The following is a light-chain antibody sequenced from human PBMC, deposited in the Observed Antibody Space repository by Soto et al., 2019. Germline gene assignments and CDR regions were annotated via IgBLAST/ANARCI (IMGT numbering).Light chain of an antibody. J-gene: IGKJ1*01. Sequence: EIVLTQSPATLSLSPGERATLSCRASESVNIYLSWYQQRPGQAPRLLIFDASHRAAGIPARFSASGSGTDFTLTISSLEPEDSEVYYCHQRSGWPSWTFGQGTKVDIK. CDR2: DAS. CDR1: ESVNIY. CDR3: HQRSGWPSWT. V-gene: IGKV3-11*01.